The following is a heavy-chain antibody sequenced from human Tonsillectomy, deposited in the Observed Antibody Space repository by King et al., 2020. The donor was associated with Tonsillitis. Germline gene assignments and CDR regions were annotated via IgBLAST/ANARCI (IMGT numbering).Heavy chain of an antibody. CDR3: AKHFQTPRDYYYYMDV. CDR2: IYYSGST. J-gene: IGHJ6*03. Sequence: QLQESGPGLVKPSETLSLTCTVSGGSISSYYWSWIRQPPGKGLEWIGYIYYSGSTNYNPSLKSRVTISVDTSKNQFSLKLSSVTAADTAVYYCAKHFQTPRDYYYYMDVWGKGTTVTVSS. V-gene: IGHV4-59*01. CDR1: GGSISSYY. D-gene: IGHD3-3*02.